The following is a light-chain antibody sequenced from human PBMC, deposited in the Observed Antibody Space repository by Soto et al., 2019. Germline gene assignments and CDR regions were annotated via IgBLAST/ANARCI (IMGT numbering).Light chain of an antibody. CDR2: EAS. CDR3: QQSYGTPPT. Sequence: DIPMTQSPSSLSASVGDRVTISCRASENIRDFLNWYQQKPGRAPKLLMFEASTLQSGVPSRFSGGGSGTDFTLTISSLQPVDFATYFCQQSYGTPPTFGQGTKLEIK. J-gene: IGKJ2*01. CDR1: ENIRDF. V-gene: IGKV1-39*01.